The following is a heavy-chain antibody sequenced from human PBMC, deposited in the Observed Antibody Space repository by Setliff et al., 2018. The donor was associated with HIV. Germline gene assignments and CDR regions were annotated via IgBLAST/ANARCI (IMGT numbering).Heavy chain of an antibody. CDR3: AKAWGSGYPSFESALMFDV. CDR2: TTSNGRTT. V-gene: IGHV3-23*01. CDR1: GFTFSAYA. D-gene: IGHD3-16*01. Sequence: PGESLKISCAVSGFTFSAYAMTWVRQAPGKGLEWVSATTSNGRTTDYAESVRGRFILSRDNSGNTLYLQMTSLRAEDTATYYCAKAWGSGYPSFESALMFDVWGQGTLVTVSS. J-gene: IGHJ4*02.